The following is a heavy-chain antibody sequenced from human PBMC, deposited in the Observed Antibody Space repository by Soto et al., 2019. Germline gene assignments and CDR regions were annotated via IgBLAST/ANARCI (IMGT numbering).Heavy chain of an antibody. CDR2: ISGTGIST. J-gene: IGHJ2*01. CDR1: GFTFSSYA. Sequence: GGSLRLSCAASGFTFSSYAMSWVRQAPGKGLERVSAISGTGISTHYADSVKGRFTVSRDNSKNTLYLQMNSLRAEDTAVYNCAKEPVGPDWYFDLWGRGTLVTVSS. CDR3: AKEPVGPDWYFDL. V-gene: IGHV3-23*01.